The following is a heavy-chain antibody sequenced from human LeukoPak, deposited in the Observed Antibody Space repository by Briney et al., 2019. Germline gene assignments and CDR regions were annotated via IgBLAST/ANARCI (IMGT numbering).Heavy chain of an antibody. Sequence: SETLSLTCAVYGGSFSGYYWSWIRQPPGKGLEWIGEINHSGSTNYNPSLKSRVTISVDTSKNQFSLKLSSVTAADTAVYYCARVQSRLSWFDPWGQGTLVIVSS. J-gene: IGHJ5*02. CDR3: ARVQSRLSWFDP. CDR1: GGSFSGYY. CDR2: INHSGST. V-gene: IGHV4-34*01.